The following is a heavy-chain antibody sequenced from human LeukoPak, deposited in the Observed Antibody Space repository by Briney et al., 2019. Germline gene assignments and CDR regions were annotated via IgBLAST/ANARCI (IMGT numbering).Heavy chain of an antibody. V-gene: IGHV3-33*06. D-gene: IGHD2-2*01. Sequence: PGGSLRLSRAASGFTFSSYGMHWVRQAPGKGLEWVAVIWYDGSNKYYADSVKGRFTISRDNSKNTLYLQMNSLRAEDTAVYYCAKLVYCSSTSCLNDAFDIWGQGTMVTVSS. CDR1: GFTFSSYG. CDR2: IWYDGSNK. CDR3: AKLVYCSSTSCLNDAFDI. J-gene: IGHJ3*02.